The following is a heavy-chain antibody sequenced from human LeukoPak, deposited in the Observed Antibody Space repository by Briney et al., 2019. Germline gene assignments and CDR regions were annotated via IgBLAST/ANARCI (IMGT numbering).Heavy chain of an antibody. D-gene: IGHD3-3*01. CDR3: ARTSDFWSPSDYYYYGMDV. CDR1: GGTFGSYA. CDR2: IIPILGIA. J-gene: IGHJ6*02. V-gene: IGHV1-69*04. Sequence: SVKVSCKASGGTFGSYAISWVRQAPGQGLEWMGRIIPILGIANYAQKFQGRVTITADKSTSTAYMELSSLRSEDTAVYYCARTSDFWSPSDYYYYGMDVWGQGTTVTVSS.